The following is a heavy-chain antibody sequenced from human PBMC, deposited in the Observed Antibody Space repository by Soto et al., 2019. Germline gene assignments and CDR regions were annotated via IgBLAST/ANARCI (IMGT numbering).Heavy chain of an antibody. Sequence: GGSLRLSCTGSGISLSRDLMTWVRQAPGKGLEWVASIKPDGSGEYYLDSVKGRFTISRDNTKNLLYLQASSLRAEDTAMYFCAKLLNGVTALDYWGQGTLVTVSS. D-gene: IGHD2-21*02. J-gene: IGHJ4*02. CDR2: IKPDGSGE. CDR1: GISLSRDL. CDR3: AKLLNGVTALDY. V-gene: IGHV3-7*01.